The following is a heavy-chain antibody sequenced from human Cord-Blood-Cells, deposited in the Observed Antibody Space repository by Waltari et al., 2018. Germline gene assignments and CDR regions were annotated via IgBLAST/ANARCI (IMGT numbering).Heavy chain of an antibody. D-gene: IGHD3-3*01. CDR2: IIPILGIA. V-gene: IGHV1-69*09. CDR1: GGTFSSYA. CDR3: ARDPSVYDFWSGYYTDNWFDP. Sequence: QVQLVQSGAEVKKPGSSVKVSCKASGGTFSSYAISWVRQAPGQGLAWMGRIIPILGIANYAQKFQGRVTITADKSTSTAYMELSSLRSEDTAVYYCARDPSVYDFWSGYYTDNWFDPWGQGTLVTVSS. J-gene: IGHJ5*02.